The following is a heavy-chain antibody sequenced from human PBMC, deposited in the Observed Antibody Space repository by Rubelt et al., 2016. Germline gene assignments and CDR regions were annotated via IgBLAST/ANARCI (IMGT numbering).Heavy chain of an antibody. J-gene: IGHJ4*02. Sequence: QVQLQQWGAGLLKPSETLSLTCDVYGGSFSGYYWSWIRQPPGKGLEWIGEINHSGSTNYNPSLKSRFTISVDTSKNQFSLELNSVTAADTAVYYCARGPDDSSAYYPRYWGRGTLVTVSS. CDR3: ARGPDDSSAYYPRY. CDR2: INHSGST. V-gene: IGHV4-34*01. D-gene: IGHD3-22*01. CDR1: GGSFSGYY.